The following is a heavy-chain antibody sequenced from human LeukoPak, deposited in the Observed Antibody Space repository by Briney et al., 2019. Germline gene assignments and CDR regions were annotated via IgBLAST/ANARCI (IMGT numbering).Heavy chain of an antibody. J-gene: IGHJ4*02. CDR2: ISYDGSNK. V-gene: IGHV3-30*03. Sequence: GGSLRLSCAASGFTFSSYGMHWVRQAPGKGLEWVAVISYDGSNKYYADSVKGRFTISRDNSKNTLYLQMNSLRAEDTAVYYCARGLEGDQLWVLDYWGQGTLVTVSS. CDR3: ARGLEGDQLWVLDY. D-gene: IGHD5-18*01. CDR1: GFTFSSYG.